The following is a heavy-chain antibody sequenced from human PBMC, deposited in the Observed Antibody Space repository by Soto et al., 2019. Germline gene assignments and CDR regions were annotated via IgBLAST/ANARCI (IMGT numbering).Heavy chain of an antibody. Sequence: SVNGSRKGAGGSFSRYASSWVRQENGQGLEWMGGIIPIFGTANYAQKFQGRVTITADESTSTAYMELSSLRSEDTAVYYCAIARGYSSGPSLSYFDYWGQGTLVSVSS. CDR3: AIARGYSSGPSLSYFDY. CDR2: IIPIFGTA. J-gene: IGHJ4*02. CDR1: GGSFSRYA. D-gene: IGHD6-19*01. V-gene: IGHV1-69*13.